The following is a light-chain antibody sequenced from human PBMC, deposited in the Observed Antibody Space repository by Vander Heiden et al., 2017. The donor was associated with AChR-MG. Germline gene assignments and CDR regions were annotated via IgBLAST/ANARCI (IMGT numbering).Light chain of an antibody. CDR2: SNN. J-gene: IGLJ2*01. Sequence: HSVFTHPPSASGAPGHRVTPSSSGRSSHIGGNTVNWYQQVPGTAPKLRIYSNNQRPSGVPDRFSGSKSGTSASLAISGLQAEDDADYYCAVWDDNLIGPVFGGGTKVTVL. CDR3: AVWDDNLIGPV. CDR1: SSHIGGNT. V-gene: IGLV1-44*01.